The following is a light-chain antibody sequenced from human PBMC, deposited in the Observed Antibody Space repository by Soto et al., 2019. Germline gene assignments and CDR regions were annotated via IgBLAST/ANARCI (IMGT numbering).Light chain of an antibody. CDR2: GAS. J-gene: IGKJ4*01. Sequence: IVLTHAPGTLCLSPEEIATLSGRASQSVSIDLAWYQQKPGQAPRLLIYGASSRATGIPDRFSGSGSGTDFTLTISRLEPEDFAVYYCQQYNNWPPGFGGGTKVDIK. V-gene: IGKV3-20*01. CDR3: QQYNNWPPG. CDR1: QSVSID.